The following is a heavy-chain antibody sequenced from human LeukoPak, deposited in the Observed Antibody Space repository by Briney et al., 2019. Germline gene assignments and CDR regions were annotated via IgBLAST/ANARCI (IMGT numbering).Heavy chain of an antibody. CDR2: IKQDGSEK. Sequence: GGSLRLSCAASGFTFSSYWMTWVRQAPGKGLEWVANIKQDGSEKNYVESVKGRFTISRDNAKNSLYLQMNSLGVEDTAVYYCARRTGYSSSWWLGNWFDPWGQGTLVTVSS. CDR3: ARRTGYSSSWWLGNWFDP. V-gene: IGHV3-7*01. D-gene: IGHD6-13*01. J-gene: IGHJ5*02. CDR1: GFTFSSYW.